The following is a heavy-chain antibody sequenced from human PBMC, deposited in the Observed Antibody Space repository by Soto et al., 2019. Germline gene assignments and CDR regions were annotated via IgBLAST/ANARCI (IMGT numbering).Heavy chain of an antibody. Sequence: SETLSLSCAVCGGSFSGYYWSWIRQPPGKGLEWIGEINHSGSTNYNPSLKSRVTISVDTSKNQFSLKLSSVTAADTAVYYCARGDRGYCSGGSCYSKETAFDIWGQGTMVTVSS. V-gene: IGHV4-34*01. D-gene: IGHD2-15*01. J-gene: IGHJ3*02. CDR1: GGSFSGYY. CDR2: INHSGST. CDR3: ARGDRGYCSGGSCYSKETAFDI.